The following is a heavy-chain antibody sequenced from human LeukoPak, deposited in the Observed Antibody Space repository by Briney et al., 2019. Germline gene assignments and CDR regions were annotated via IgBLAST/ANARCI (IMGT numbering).Heavy chain of an antibody. CDR1: GFTFSSYS. CDR3: ARIRTSRVVPAATSLGAGYYYYYYMDV. Sequence: GGSLRLSCAASGFTFSSYSMNWVRQAPGKGLEWVSSISSSSSYIYYADSVKGRFTISRDNAKNSLYLQMNSLRAEDTAVYYCARIRTSRVVPAATSLGAGYYYYYYMDVWGKGTTVTVSS. V-gene: IGHV3-21*01. CDR2: ISSSSSYI. J-gene: IGHJ6*03. D-gene: IGHD2-2*01.